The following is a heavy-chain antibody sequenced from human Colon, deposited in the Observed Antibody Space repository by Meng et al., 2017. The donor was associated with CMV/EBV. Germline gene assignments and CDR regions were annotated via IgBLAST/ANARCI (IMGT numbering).Heavy chain of an antibody. Sequence: ASVKVSCKASGYTLTSYDINWVRQATGQGLEWMGWMNPDSGDTGYAQKFQGRVTMTRDTSISTAYMELSSPGSEDTAVYYCARGYGTNLYHYGMDVWGQGTTVTVSS. V-gene: IGHV1-8*01. D-gene: IGHD4/OR15-4a*01. CDR2: MNPDSGDT. J-gene: IGHJ6*02. CDR3: ARGYGTNLYHYGMDV. CDR1: GYTLTSYD.